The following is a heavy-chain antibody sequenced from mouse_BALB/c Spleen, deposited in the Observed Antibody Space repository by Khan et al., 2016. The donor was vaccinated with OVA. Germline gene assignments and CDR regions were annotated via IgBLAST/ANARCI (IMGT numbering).Heavy chain of an antibody. Sequence: EVQLQESGPGLVKPSQSLSLTCTVTGYSITSDYAWNWIRQFPGNKLEWMGYIKYSGSTSYNPSLKSRISIPRNTSKTKCFLQCSSVTTEDSATYYCARSWTITTVVATDFAYWRQGTTLTVSS. D-gene: IGHD1-1*01. J-gene: IGHJ2*01. V-gene: IGHV3-2*02. CDR3: ARSWTITTVVATDFAY. CDR1: GYSITSDYA. CDR2: IKYSGST.